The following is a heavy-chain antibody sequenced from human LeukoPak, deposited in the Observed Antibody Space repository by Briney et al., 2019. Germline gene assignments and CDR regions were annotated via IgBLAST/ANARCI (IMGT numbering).Heavy chain of an antibody. CDR3: ATMVRGVNWFDP. J-gene: IGHJ5*02. CDR1: GYTLTELS. V-gene: IGHV1-24*01. D-gene: IGHD3-10*01. CDR2: FDPEDGET. Sequence: ASVKVSCKVSGYTLTELSMHWVRQAPGKGLEWMGGFDPEDGETIYAQKFQGRVTMTEDTSTDTAYMELGSLRSEDTAVYYCATMVRGVNWFDPWGQGTLVTVSS.